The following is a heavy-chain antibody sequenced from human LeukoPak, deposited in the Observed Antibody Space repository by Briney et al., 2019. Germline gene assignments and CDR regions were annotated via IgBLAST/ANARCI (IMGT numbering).Heavy chain of an antibody. Sequence: PSETLSLTCTVSGGSIRSSYYYWGWIRQPPGKGLEWIGSIYDSGSTYYNPSLKSRVTISVDKSKNQFSLKLSSVTAADTAVYYCASLTSGYYPSFDYWGQGTLVTVSS. V-gene: IGHV4-39*07. CDR2: IYDSGST. D-gene: IGHD3-22*01. J-gene: IGHJ4*02. CDR1: GGSIRSSYYY. CDR3: ASLTSGYYPSFDY.